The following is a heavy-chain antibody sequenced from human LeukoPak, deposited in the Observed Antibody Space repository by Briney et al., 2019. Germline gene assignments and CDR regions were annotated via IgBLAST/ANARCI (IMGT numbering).Heavy chain of an antibody. V-gene: IGHV3-48*03. D-gene: IGHD3-22*01. CDR1: GFTFSSYE. Sequence: GSLRLSCAASGFTFSSYEMNWVRQAPGKGLEWVSYISSSGSTIYYADSVKGRFTISRDNAKNSLYLQMNSLRAEDTAVYYCARGVPSYYDSSGHRPPAWGQGTLVTVSS. J-gene: IGHJ5*02. CDR3: ARGVPSYYDSSGHRPPA. CDR2: ISSSGSTI.